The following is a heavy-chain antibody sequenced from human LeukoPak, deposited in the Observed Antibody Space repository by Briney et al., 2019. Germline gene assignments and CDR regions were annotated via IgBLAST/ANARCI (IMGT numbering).Heavy chain of an antibody. Sequence: GGSLRLSCEVSGFTFSSYAMSWVRQAPGKGLEWVSVIGGSGGNIHYADSVKGRFTISRDNSKNTVYLQMNSLRDEDTAVYFCAKSLSSGWLYYFDYWGQGTPVTVSS. CDR3: AKSLSSGWLYYFDY. CDR1: GFTFSSYA. J-gene: IGHJ4*02. CDR2: IGGSGGNI. D-gene: IGHD6-19*01. V-gene: IGHV3-23*01.